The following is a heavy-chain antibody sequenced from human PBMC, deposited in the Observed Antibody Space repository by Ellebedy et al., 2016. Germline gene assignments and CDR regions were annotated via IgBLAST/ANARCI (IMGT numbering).Heavy chain of an antibody. Sequence: GGSLRLXXAASGFTFSSYSMNWVRQAPGKGLEWVSYISSSSTIYYADSVKGRFTISRDNAKNSLYLQMNSLRDEDTAVYYCARKTIFGIDYWGQGTLVTVSS. CDR3: ARKTIFGIDY. D-gene: IGHD3-3*01. CDR1: GFTFSSYS. J-gene: IGHJ4*02. CDR2: ISSSSTI. V-gene: IGHV3-48*02.